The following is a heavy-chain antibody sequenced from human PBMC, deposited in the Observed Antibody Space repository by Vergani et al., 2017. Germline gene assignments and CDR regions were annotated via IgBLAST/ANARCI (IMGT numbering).Heavy chain of an antibody. CDR2: IIPIFGTA. D-gene: IGHD2-2*01. J-gene: IGHJ6*03. CDR1: GGTFSSYA. CDR3: ARGIVVVPVVAFMRMDYYYYYMDV. Sequence: QVQLVQSGAEVKKPGSSVKVSCKASGGTFSSYAISWVRPAPGQGLEWMGGIIPIFGTANYAQKFQGRVTITADKSTSTAYMGLGSLRSEDTAVYYCARGIVVVPVVAFMRMDYYYYYMDVWGKGTTVTVSS. V-gene: IGHV1-69*14.